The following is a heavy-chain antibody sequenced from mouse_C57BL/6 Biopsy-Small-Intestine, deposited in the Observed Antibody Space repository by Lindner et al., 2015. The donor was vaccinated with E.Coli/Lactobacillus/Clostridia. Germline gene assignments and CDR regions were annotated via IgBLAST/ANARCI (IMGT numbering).Heavy chain of an antibody. CDR3: ASPHYYGSSYGFAY. CDR2: ISSGGSYT. CDR1: GFTFSSYG. V-gene: IGHV5-6*01. J-gene: IGHJ3*01. Sequence: EVQLRGVWGRLSEAWRSLKLSCAASGFTFSSYGMSWVRQTPDKRLEWVATISSGGSYTYYPDSVKGRFTISRDNAKNTLYLQMSSLKSEDTAMYYCASPHYYGSSYGFAYWGQGTLVTVSA. D-gene: IGHD1-1*01.